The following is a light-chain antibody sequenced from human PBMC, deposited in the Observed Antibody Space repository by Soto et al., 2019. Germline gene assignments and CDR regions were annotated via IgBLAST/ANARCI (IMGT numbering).Light chain of an antibody. J-gene: IGLJ1*01. Sequence: VLTQPPSVSGAPGQRVTISCTGSSSNIGAGYDVHWYQQFPGTAPKLLIFGNSDRPSGVPDRFSGSKSGTSASLAITGLQAEDEADYFCQSYDSSLSTYVFGTGTKVTVL. CDR3: QSYDSSLSTYV. CDR1: SSNIGAGYD. CDR2: GNS. V-gene: IGLV1-40*01.